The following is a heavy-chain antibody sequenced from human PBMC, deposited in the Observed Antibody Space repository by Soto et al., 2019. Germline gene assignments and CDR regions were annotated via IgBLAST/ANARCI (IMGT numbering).Heavy chain of an antibody. J-gene: IGHJ4*01. Sequence: GGPMRLSCAAAGFTFSNASINWVSQAPGKGLEWVGRIKSKTDGGTTDYAEPVKGRFAISRDDSNNMVYLQMNSLKIEDTAVYYCTTDSYSTIIIVRFDYWGHGTLVTVS. D-gene: IGHD3-22*01. V-gene: IGHV3-15*07. CDR3: TTDSYSTIIIVRFDY. CDR1: GFTFSNAS. CDR2: IKSKTDGGTT.